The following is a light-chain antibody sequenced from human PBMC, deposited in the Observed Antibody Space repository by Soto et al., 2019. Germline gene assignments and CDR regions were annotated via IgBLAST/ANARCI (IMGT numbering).Light chain of an antibody. Sequence: DIQMTDWPSAVSGSVGDIVTSTCRASQTISSWLAWYQQKPGKAPKLLIYKASTLKSGVPSRFSGSGSGTEITLTISSLQPDDFATYYCQHYNSYSEAFGQGTKVDIK. CDR3: QHYNSYSEA. J-gene: IGKJ1*01. CDR2: KAS. CDR1: QTISSW. V-gene: IGKV1-5*03.